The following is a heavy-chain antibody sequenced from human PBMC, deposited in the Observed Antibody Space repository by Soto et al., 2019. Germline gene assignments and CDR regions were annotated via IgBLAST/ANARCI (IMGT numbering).Heavy chain of an antibody. Sequence: VQLVESGGTLVQPGGSLRLSCTASGFSVTSNYMTWVRQAPGKGLECVSVIYAGGNTYYADSVKGRFTISRDNAKNSLYLQMNSLRAEDTAVYYCARDGSTVTTNYHYAMDVWGQGTTVTVSS. CDR2: IYAGGNT. CDR3: ARDGSTVTTNYHYAMDV. J-gene: IGHJ6*02. V-gene: IGHV3-66*01. CDR1: GFSVTSNY. D-gene: IGHD4-17*01.